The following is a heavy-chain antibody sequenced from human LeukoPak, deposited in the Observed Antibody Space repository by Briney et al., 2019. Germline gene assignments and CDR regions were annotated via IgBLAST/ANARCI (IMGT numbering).Heavy chain of an antibody. D-gene: IGHD3-10*01. CDR3: ARDASWYYYGSGSYYVSVYFDY. CDR1: GGSINSGNYY. J-gene: IGHJ4*02. V-gene: IGHV4-61*02. Sequence: SETLSLTCTVSGGSINSGNYYWSWIRQPAGKGLEYIGRIYTSGSTNYNPSLKSRVTISVDTSKNQFSLKLSSVTAADTAVYYCARDASWYYYGSGSYYVSVYFDYWGQGTLVTVSS. CDR2: IYTSGST.